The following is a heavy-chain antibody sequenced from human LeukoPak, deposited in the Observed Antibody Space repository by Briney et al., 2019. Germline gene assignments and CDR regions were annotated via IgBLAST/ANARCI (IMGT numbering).Heavy chain of an antibody. CDR3: ARGKSMVVIGCFDS. V-gene: IGHV3-48*03. J-gene: IGHJ4*02. CDR1: GFSFSGYE. CDR2: ISNSGGTI. D-gene: IGHD2-21*01. Sequence: GGSLRLSCVASGFSFSGYEMSWVRQAPGRWLEWVSHISNSGGTIYYAASVKGRFTISRDNAKNSLYLQMNSLRAEDTATYYCARGKSMVVIGCFDSWGQGTLVTVSS.